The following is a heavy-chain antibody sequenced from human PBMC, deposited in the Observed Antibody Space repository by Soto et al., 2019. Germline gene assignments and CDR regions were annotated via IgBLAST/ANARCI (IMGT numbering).Heavy chain of an antibody. CDR3: ARDLKYCSGGSCYRLGFEFDY. V-gene: IGHV1-2*02. J-gene: IGHJ4*02. Sequence: ASVKVSCKASGYTFTGYYMHWVRQAPGQGLEWMGWINPNSGGTNYAQKFQGRVTMTRDTSISTAYMELSRLRSDDTAVYYCARDLKYCSGGSCYRLGFEFDYWGQ. D-gene: IGHD2-15*01. CDR2: INPNSGGT. CDR1: GYTFTGYY.